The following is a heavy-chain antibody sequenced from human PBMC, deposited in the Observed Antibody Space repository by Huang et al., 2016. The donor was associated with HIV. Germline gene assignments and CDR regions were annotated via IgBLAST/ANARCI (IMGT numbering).Heavy chain of an antibody. Sequence: QVPLEQWGAGLLKASETLSLTCAVYGGSFSGYYWNWLRQAPGKGLEWVGEINHSGNTNYNPSLKSRVNMSVDTSKSQFSLYLTSLSAADTGTYFCARRYNSRRDYWGRGTLVTVHS. D-gene: IGHD3-22*01. J-gene: IGHJ4*02. V-gene: IGHV4-34*02. CDR2: INHSGNT. CDR3: ARRYNSRRDY. CDR1: GGSFSGYY.